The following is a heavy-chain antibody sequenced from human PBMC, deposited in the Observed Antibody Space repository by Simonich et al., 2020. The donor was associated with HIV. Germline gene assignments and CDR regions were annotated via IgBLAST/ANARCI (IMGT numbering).Heavy chain of an antibody. CDR1: GGSFNGYY. V-gene: IGHV4-34*01. CDR2: INHSGST. Sequence: QVHLQQWGAGLLKPSETLSLTCAVYGGSFNGYYWTWIRQPPGKGLEWIWEINHSGSTDYNPSLKSRVTISVDTSKNQFSLKLSSVTAADTAVFYCARRSGYDLDYWGQGTLVTVSS. D-gene: IGHD5-12*01. CDR3: ARRSGYDLDY. J-gene: IGHJ4*02.